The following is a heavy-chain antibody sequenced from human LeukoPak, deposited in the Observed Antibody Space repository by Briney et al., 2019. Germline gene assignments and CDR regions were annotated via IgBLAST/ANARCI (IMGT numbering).Heavy chain of an antibody. CDR3: ARRHYYGSGSPTDGMDV. V-gene: IGHV4-59*08. CDR1: GFTFDDYA. D-gene: IGHD3-10*01. CDR2: IYNSGST. J-gene: IGHJ6*02. Sequence: LRLSCAASGFTFDDYAMHWVRQPPGKGLDWIGYIYNSGSTNYNPSLKSRVTISVDTSKNQFSLNLTSVTAADTAVYYCARRHYYGSGSPTDGMDVWGQGTTVTVSS.